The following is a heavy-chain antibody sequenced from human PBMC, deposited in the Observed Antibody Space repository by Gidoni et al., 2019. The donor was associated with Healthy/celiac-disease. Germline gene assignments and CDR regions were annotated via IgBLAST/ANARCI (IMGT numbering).Heavy chain of an antibody. CDR3: ARVGYCSSTSCGPYGMDV. Sequence: QVQLQQWGAGLLKPSETLSLTCAVYGGSFSGYSWSWIRQPPGKGLEWIGEINHSGSTNYNPTLKRRVTISVDTSKNQFSLKLSSVTAADTAVYYCARVGYCSSTSCGPYGMDVWGQGTTVTVSS. J-gene: IGHJ6*02. CDR2: INHSGST. CDR1: GGSFSGYS. V-gene: IGHV4-34*01. D-gene: IGHD2-2*03.